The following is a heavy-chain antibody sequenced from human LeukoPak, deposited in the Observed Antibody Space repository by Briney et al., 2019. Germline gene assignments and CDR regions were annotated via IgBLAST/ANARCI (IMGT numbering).Heavy chain of an antibody. V-gene: IGHV3-7*01. CDR3: ARGDWLDY. J-gene: IGHJ4*02. D-gene: IGHD3/OR15-3a*01. CDR2: IKQDGGEK. CDR1: GFTFSSYW. Sequence: GGSLRLSCAASGFTFSSYWMNWVRQTPGEGLEWVANIKQDGGEKHYVDSVEGRFTISRDNAKNSLYLQMNSLRAEDTAVYYCARGDWLDYWGQGTLVTVPS.